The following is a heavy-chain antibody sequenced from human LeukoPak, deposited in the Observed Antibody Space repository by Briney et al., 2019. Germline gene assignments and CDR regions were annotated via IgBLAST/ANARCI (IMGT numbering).Heavy chain of an antibody. CDR3: ARDPRLQLALGYYMDV. CDR1: GYTFTGYY. J-gene: IGHJ6*03. CDR2: INPNSGGT. D-gene: IGHD4-11*01. V-gene: IGHV1-2*02. Sequence: ASVKVSCKASGYTFTGYYMHWVRQAPGQGLEWMGWINPNSGGTNYAQKFQGRVTVTRDTSISTAYMELSRLRSDDTAVYYCARDPRLQLALGYYMDVWGKGTTVTVSS.